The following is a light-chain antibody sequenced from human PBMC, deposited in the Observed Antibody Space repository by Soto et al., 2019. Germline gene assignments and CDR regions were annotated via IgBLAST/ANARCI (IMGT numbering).Light chain of an antibody. J-gene: IGKJ2*01. CDR1: QSVLCSSNNKNY. CDR3: QQYYSTPPL. Sequence: DIVMTQSPDSLAVSLGERATINCKSSQSVLCSSNNKNYLAWYQQKPGQPPKLLIYWASTRESGVPDRFSGSGSGTDFTLTISSLQAEDVAVYYCQQYYSTPPLFGQGTKLEIK. CDR2: WAS. V-gene: IGKV4-1*01.